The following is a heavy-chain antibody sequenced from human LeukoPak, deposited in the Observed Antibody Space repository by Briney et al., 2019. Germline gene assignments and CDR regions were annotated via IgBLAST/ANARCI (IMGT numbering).Heavy chain of an antibody. CDR1: GGTFSSYA. V-gene: IGHV1-69*13. J-gene: IGHJ6*02. CDR3: ASWRVYCSSTSCYEHYYYGMDV. CDR2: IIPIFGTA. Sequence: SVKVSCKASGGTFSSYAISWVRQAPGQGLEWMGGIIPIFGTANYAQKFQGRVTITADESTSTAYMELSSLRSEDTAVYYYASWRVYCSSTSCYEHYYYGMDVWGQGTTVTVSS. D-gene: IGHD2-2*01.